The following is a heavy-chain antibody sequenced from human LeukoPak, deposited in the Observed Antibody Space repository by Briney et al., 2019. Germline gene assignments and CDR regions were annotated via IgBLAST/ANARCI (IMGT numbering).Heavy chain of an antibody. CDR3: AREGTYYDTLTGHPLLDY. CDR2: ISSSGSYI. Sequence: GGSLRLSCAASGFTFSSYWMNWVRQAPGKGLEWVSSISSSGSYIYYADSVKGRFTISRDNAKNSLYLQMNSLRAEDTAVYYCAREGTYYDTLTGHPLLDYWGQGALVTVSS. CDR1: GFTFSSYW. J-gene: IGHJ4*02. D-gene: IGHD3-9*01. V-gene: IGHV3-21*01.